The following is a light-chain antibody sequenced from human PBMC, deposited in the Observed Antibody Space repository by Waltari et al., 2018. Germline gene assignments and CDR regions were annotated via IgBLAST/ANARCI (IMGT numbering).Light chain of an antibody. CDR2: SNS. CDR3: QSYDSSLSGSV. V-gene: IGLV1-40*01. Sequence: QSVLTQPPSVSGAPGQRVTISCTGSDFNIEAGYDVPWYRPLPGTAPKLLLYSNSHRPSGVPDRVSGSRSVTSAPLANTGLQADDEAGYYCQSYDSSLSGSVFGGGTKLTVL. J-gene: IGLJ2*01. CDR1: DFNIEAGYD.